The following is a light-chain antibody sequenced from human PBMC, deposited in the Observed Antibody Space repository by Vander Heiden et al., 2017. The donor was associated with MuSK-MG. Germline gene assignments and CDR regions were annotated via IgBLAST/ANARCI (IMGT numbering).Light chain of an antibody. J-gene: IGKJ2*01. CDR1: QSLLYSSNNKNY. V-gene: IGKV4-1*01. CDR2: WAS. Sequence: DIVMTQSPDSLAVSLGERATINCKSSQSLLYSSNNKNYLAWYQQKAGQPPKVLISWASTREYGVPDRFSGSGSGTDFTLTISSRQAEDVAVYYGQQEYSTPVFGQGTKLEIK. CDR3: QQEYSTPV.